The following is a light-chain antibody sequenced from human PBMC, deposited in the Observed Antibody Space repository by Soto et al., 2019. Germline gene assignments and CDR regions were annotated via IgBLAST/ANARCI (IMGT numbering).Light chain of an antibody. Sequence: DIQITQSPSPLSASVGDRVTITCRASQSISSWLAWYQQKPGKAPKLLIYDASSLESGVPSRSSGSGSGTEFTLTISSLQPDDFATYYCQQYNSYSPWTFGQGTKVDIK. J-gene: IGKJ1*01. CDR2: DAS. V-gene: IGKV1-5*01. CDR3: QQYNSYSPWT. CDR1: QSISSW.